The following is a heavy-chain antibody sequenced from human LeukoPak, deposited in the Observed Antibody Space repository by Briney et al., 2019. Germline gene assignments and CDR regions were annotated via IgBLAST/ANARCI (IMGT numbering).Heavy chain of an antibody. CDR2: IYYSGNN. Sequence: SETPSLTCTVSGGSISSSNYYWTWIRQPPGKGLEWIGTIYYSGNNYHNPSLKSRVTISVDTSKNQFSLKLSSVTAADTAVYYCARQASSSWFARFDPWGQGTLVTVSS. V-gene: IGHV4-39*01. J-gene: IGHJ5*02. CDR3: ARQASSSWFARFDP. D-gene: IGHD6-13*01. CDR1: GGSISSSNYY.